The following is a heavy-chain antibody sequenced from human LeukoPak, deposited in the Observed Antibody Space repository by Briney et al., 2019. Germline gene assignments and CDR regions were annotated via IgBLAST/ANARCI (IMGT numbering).Heavy chain of an antibody. CDR2: ISSRGYM. J-gene: IGHJ4*02. V-gene: IGHV3-21*01. CDR1: GFTLNTYN. CDR3: ARISYDSSDYYGY. D-gene: IGHD3-22*01. Sequence: GGSLRLSCVASGFTLNTYNMNWVRQAPGKGLEWVSCISSRGYMFYADSVKGRFTISRDNAKNSLYLHMNSLRAEDTAVYYCARISYDSSDYYGYWGQGTLVTVSS.